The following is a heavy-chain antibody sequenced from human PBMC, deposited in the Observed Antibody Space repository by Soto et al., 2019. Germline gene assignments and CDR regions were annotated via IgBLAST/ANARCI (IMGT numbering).Heavy chain of an antibody. V-gene: IGHV3-23*01. Sequence: GSLRLSCAASGFKFSNYAMSWVRQAPGKGLEWVSLISATGGDTYYADSVKGRFTISRDNSHNTLYLQVHSLTAEDTAVYYCAKDRRAGGNSAFYFDFWGQGARVTVSS. CDR3: AKDRRAGGNSAFYFDF. D-gene: IGHD3-16*01. CDR1: GFKFSNYA. J-gene: IGHJ4*02. CDR2: ISATGGDT.